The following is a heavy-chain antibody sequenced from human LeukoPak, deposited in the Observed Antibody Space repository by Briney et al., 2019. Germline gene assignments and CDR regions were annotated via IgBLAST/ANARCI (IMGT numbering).Heavy chain of an antibody. D-gene: IGHD6-19*01. CDR3: AIDQPVAGVSNFDS. V-gene: IGHV1-69*13. Sequence: ASVKVSCKASGGTFISYAISWVRQAPGQGLEWMGGIIPIFGTANYAQKFQGRVTITADESTSTAYMELSSLRSEDTAVYYCAIDQPVAGVSNFDSWGQGTLVTVSS. CDR2: IIPIFGTA. CDR1: GGTFISYA. J-gene: IGHJ4*02.